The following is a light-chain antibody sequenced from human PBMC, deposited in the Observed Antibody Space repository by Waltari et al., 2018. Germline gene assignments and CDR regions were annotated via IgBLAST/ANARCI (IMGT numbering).Light chain of an antibody. V-gene: IGLV1-44*01. CDR2: SNN. CDR1: SSNIGSNT. CDR3: AAWDDSLNGPV. Sequence: QSVLTQPPSASGTPGQRVTISCSGSSSNIGSNTVNWYQQLPGTAPKLLIYSNNQQPSGVPDRCSGSKSGTSASLAISGLQSEEEADYYCAAWDDSLNGPVFGGGTKLTVL. J-gene: IGLJ3*02.